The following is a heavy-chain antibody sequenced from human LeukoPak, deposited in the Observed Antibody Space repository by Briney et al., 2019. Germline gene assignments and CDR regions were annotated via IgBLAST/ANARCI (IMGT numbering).Heavy chain of an antibody. CDR3: ARDSFSGSYPYYFDY. Sequence: GGSLRLSCAASGFTFSSYSMNWVRQAPGKGLEWVPSISSSSSYIYYADSVKGRFTISRDNAKNSLYLQMNSLRAEDTAVYYCARDSFSGSYPYYFDYWGQGTLVTVSS. CDR2: ISSSSSYI. CDR1: GFTFSSYS. V-gene: IGHV3-21*01. J-gene: IGHJ4*02. D-gene: IGHD1-26*01.